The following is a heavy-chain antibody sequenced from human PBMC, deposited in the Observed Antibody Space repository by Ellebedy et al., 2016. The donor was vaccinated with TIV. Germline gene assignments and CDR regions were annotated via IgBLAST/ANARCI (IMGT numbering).Heavy chain of an antibody. Sequence: GESLKISXAASGFTFSSYWMSWVRQAPGKGLEWVANIKQDGSEKYYVDSVKGRFTISRDNAKNSLYLQMNSLRAEDTAVYYCATGPPSDYWGQGTLVTVSS. CDR3: ATGPPSDY. J-gene: IGHJ4*02. CDR2: IKQDGSEK. V-gene: IGHV3-7*01. CDR1: GFTFSSYW.